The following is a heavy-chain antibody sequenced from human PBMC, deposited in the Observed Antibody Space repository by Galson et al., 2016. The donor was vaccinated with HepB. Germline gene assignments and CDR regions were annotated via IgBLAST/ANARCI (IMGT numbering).Heavy chain of an antibody. CDR2: MNPDSGGT. CDR1: GDTFTSYD. V-gene: IGHV1-8*01. D-gene: IGHD6-13*01. CDR3: ARYRAMRAAGLFYYYGMDV. Sequence: SVKVSCKVSGDTFTSYDIHWVRQATGQGLEWMGWMNPDSGGTGFAQNFQGRVTVTRNISITTAYMELSSLRSEDTAVYYCARYRAMRAAGLFYYYGMDVWGQGTAVTVSS. J-gene: IGHJ6*02.